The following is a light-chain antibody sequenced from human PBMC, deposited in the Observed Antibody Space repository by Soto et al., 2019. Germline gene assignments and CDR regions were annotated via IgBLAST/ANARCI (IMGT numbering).Light chain of an antibody. V-gene: IGKV3-11*01. CDR3: QQRSNWAT. J-gene: IGKJ5*01. CDR2: YIS. CDR1: QSAGNF. Sequence: EIVMTQSPATLSVSPGETASLSCRASQSAGNFLAWYQQKPGQAPRLLIYYISTRATGIPARLSGSGSGTDFTLPISSLEPEDFAVYYCQQRSNWATFGQGTRLEIK.